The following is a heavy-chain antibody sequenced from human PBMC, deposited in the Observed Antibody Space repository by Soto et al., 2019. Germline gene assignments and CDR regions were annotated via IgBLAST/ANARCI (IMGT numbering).Heavy chain of an antibody. D-gene: IGHD2-15*01. J-gene: IGHJ4*02. CDR3: GRSGTSSGRFSDY. V-gene: IGHV3-23*01. CDR2: ISGSGGST. CDR1: GFTFSSYA. Sequence: GGSLRLSCAASGFTFSSYAMSWVRQAPGKGLEWVSAISGSGGSTYYADSVKGRFTISRDNSKNTLYLQWSSLKAADTAMYYCGRSGTSSGRFSDYWGQGTLVTVSS.